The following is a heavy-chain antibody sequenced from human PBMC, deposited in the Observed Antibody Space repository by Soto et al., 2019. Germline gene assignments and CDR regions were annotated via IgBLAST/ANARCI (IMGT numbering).Heavy chain of an antibody. V-gene: IGHV2-5*02. D-gene: IGHD3-10*01. Sequence: QITLKESGPTLVKPTQTLTLTCTFSGFSLSTSGVGVGWIRQPPGKALEWLAVIYWDDDKRASSSLKSRRTITKDTSKTPVVLTMSNMDPVDTATYYCAHHPYYGLAPYSFDYWGQGILVTVSS. CDR1: GFSLSTSGVG. CDR3: AHHPYYGLAPYSFDY. CDR2: IYWDDDK. J-gene: IGHJ4*02.